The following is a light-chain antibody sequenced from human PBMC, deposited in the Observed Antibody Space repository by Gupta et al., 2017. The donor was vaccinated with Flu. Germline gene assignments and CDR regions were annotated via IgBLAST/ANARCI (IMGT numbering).Light chain of an antibody. Sequence: YNIGSKGVSWYQHRPGRAPKLLIYDDNERPSGVPDRFSGSKSGNSATLAIGRVESGDEADYYCATWDDSMKGLGVFGGGTKLTVL. CDR3: ATWDDSMKGLGV. J-gene: IGLJ3*02. CDR2: DDN. V-gene: IGLV1-44*01. CDR1: YNIGSKG.